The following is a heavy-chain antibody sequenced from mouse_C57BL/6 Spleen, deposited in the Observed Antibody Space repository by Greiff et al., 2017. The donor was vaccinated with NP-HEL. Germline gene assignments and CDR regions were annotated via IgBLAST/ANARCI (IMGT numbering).Heavy chain of an antibody. CDR3: ARGESYSNSGYFDV. Sequence: QVQLQQSGPELVKPGASVKISCKASGYAFSSSWMNWVKQRPGKGLEWIGRIYPGDGDTNYNGKFKGKATLTADKSSSTAYMQLSSLTSEDSAVYFCARGESYSNSGYFDVWGTGTTVTVSS. D-gene: IGHD2-5*01. V-gene: IGHV1-82*01. CDR2: IYPGDGDT. J-gene: IGHJ1*03. CDR1: GYAFSSSW.